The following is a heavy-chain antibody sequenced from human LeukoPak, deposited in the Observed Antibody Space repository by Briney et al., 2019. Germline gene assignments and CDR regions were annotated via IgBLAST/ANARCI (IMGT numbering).Heavy chain of an antibody. Sequence: GRSLRLSCAASGFTFSSYGMHWVRQAPGKGLEWVAVIWYDESNKYYADSVKGRFTISRDNSKNTLYLQMNSLRAEETAVYYCARDTGIVAGEIDYWGQGTLVTVSS. CDR3: ARDTGIVAGEIDY. CDR2: IWYDESNK. CDR1: GFTFSSYG. D-gene: IGHD2-15*01. V-gene: IGHV3-33*01. J-gene: IGHJ4*02.